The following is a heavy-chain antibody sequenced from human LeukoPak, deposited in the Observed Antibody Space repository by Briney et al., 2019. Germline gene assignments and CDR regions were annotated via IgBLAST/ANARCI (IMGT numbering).Heavy chain of an antibody. D-gene: IGHD3-3*01. CDR3: ARDLSRVFGVVTSYFDY. V-gene: IGHV1-2*02. CDR1: GYTFTDYY. Sequence: ASVKVSCKASGYTFTDYYIHWVRQAPGQGLEWMGWINPNSGGTNSAQKFQGRVTMTRDTSISTAYMELSRLRSDDTALYYCARDLSRVFGVVTSYFDYWGQGTLVTVSS. J-gene: IGHJ4*02. CDR2: INPNSGGT.